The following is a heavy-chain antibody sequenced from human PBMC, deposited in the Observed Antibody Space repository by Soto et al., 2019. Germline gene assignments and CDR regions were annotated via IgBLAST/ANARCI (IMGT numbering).Heavy chain of an antibody. Sequence: QVQLVQSGAEVKKPGASVKVSCKASGYTFTGYYMHWVRQAPGQGLEWMGWINPNSGGTNYAQKFQGRVTITADDSTSTAYMELSSLRSEDTAVYYCARDHSVRGVNIYYYYGMDVWVLGTTVTVSS. CDR1: GYTFTGYY. CDR2: INPNSGGT. V-gene: IGHV1-2*02. D-gene: IGHD3-10*01. J-gene: IGHJ6*02. CDR3: ARDHSVRGVNIYYYYGMDV.